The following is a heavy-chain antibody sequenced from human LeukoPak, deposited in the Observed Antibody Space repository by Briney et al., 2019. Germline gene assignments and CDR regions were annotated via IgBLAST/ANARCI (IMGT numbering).Heavy chain of an antibody. CDR3: ARTLVGAVALDTFDI. CDR1: GFTVSSNY. V-gene: IGHV3-53*01. J-gene: IGHJ3*02. Sequence: GGSLRLSCAASGFTVSSNYMSWVRRAPGKGRGGGSVIYAGGSTYYADSVKGRFTISRDNSKNMLFLQMNSLRAEDTAVYYCARTLVGAVALDTFDIWGQGTMVTVSS. D-gene: IGHD6-19*01. CDR2: IYAGGST.